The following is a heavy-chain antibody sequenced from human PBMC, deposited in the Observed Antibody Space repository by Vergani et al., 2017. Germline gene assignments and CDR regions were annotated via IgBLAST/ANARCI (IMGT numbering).Heavy chain of an antibody. J-gene: IGHJ3*02. CDR1: GYSFTSYW. CDR2: IYPGDSDT. D-gene: IGHD3-9*01. Sequence: EVQLVQSGAEVKKPGESLKISCKGSGYSFTSYWIGWVRQMPGKGLEWMGIIYPGDSDTRYSPSFQGPVTISAGKSISTAYLQWSSLKASDTAMYYCARGYYDILTGYFGDAFDIWGQGTMVTVSS. CDR3: ARGYYDILTGYFGDAFDI. V-gene: IGHV5-51*03.